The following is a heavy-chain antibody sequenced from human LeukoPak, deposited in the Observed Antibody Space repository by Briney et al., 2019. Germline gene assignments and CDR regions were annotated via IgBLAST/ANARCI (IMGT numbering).Heavy chain of an antibody. V-gene: IGHV3-21*01. CDR2: ISSSSSYI. Sequence: PGGSLRLSCAASGFTFSSYSMNWFRQAPGKGLEWVSSISSSSSYIYYADSVKGRFTISRDNAKNSLYLQMNSLRAEDTAVYYCAKVRCSTSCYFDYWGQGTLVTVSS. CDR1: GFTFSSYS. J-gene: IGHJ4*02. CDR3: AKVRCSTSCYFDY. D-gene: IGHD2-2*01.